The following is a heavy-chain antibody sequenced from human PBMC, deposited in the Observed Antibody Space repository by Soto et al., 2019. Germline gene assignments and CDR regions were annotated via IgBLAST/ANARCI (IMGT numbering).Heavy chain of an antibody. D-gene: IGHD3-10*01. CDR3: ARDTNTMVRGVIKGYYYGMDV. CDR2: ISAYNSNT. Sequence: ASVKVSCKASGYTFTSYGISWVRQAPGQGLEWMGWISAYNSNTNYAQKLQGRVTMTTDTSTSTAYMELRSLRSDDTAVYYCARDTNTMVRGVIKGYYYGMDVWGQGTTVTVSS. CDR1: GYTFTSYG. V-gene: IGHV1-18*04. J-gene: IGHJ6*02.